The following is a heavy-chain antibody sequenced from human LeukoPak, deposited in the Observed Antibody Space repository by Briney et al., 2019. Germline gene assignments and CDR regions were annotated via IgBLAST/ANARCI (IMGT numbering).Heavy chain of an antibody. Sequence: ASVKVSCKASGGTFISYAISWVRQAPGQGLEWMGGIIPIFGTANYAQKFQGRVTITADESTSTAYMELSSLGSEDTAVYYCARSYYYDSSGYYSPANYWGQGTLVTVSS. CDR2: IIPIFGTA. J-gene: IGHJ4*02. D-gene: IGHD3-22*01. CDR1: GGTFISYA. V-gene: IGHV1-69*13. CDR3: ARSYYYDSSGYYSPANY.